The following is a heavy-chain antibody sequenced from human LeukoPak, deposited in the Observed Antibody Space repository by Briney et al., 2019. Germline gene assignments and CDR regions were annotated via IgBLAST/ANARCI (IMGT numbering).Heavy chain of an antibody. J-gene: IGHJ5*02. CDR3: AGNIVVVPAAIGWFDP. Sequence: ASVTVSFTASVYTFTVYYMHWVRQAPGQGLEWMGWINPNSGGTNYAQKFQGRVTMTRDTSISTAYMELSRLRSDDTAVYYCAGNIVVVPAAIGWFDPWGQGTLVTVSS. D-gene: IGHD2-2*01. CDR2: INPNSGGT. CDR1: VYTFTVYY. V-gene: IGHV1-2*02.